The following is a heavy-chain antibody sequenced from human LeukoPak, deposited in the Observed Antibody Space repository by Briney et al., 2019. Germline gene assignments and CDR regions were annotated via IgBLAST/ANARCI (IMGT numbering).Heavy chain of an antibody. V-gene: IGHV4-39*01. J-gene: IGHJ4*02. D-gene: IGHD2-8*01. CDR2: IYYSGST. Sequence: SETLSLTCTVSGGSISSSSYYWGWIRQPPGKGLERIGSIYYSGSTYYNPSLKSRVTISVDTSKNQFSLKLSSVTAADTAVCYCARQEDCTNGVCYDYWGQGTLVTVSS. CDR3: ARQEDCTNGVCYDY. CDR1: GGSISSSSYY.